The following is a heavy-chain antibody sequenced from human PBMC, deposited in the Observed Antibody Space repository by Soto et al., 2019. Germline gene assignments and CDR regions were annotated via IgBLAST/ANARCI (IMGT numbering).Heavy chain of an antibody. Sequence: QITLKESGPTLVKPTQTLTLTCTFSGFSLSTSGVGVGWIRQPPGKALEWLALIYWDDDKRYSPSLKSRLTITKDTSKNQVVLTMSNMDPVDTATYYCARKDYGDYDDYWGQGTLVTVSS. CDR1: GFSLSTSGVG. J-gene: IGHJ4*02. CDR2: IYWDDDK. CDR3: ARKDYGDYDDY. V-gene: IGHV2-5*02. D-gene: IGHD4-17*01.